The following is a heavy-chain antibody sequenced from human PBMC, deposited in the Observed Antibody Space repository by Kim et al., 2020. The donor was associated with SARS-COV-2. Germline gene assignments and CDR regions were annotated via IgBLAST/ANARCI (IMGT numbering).Heavy chain of an antibody. V-gene: IGHV3-30*18. CDR2: ISYDGSRK. Sequence: GGSLRLSCAASRFSFSTYGMHWVRQAPGKGLERVAVISYDGSRKYYADSVKGRFTISRDNSKNTLYLQMNSLRPEDTAVYYCAKDHSGYDLNYYNYYGMDVWGQGSTVTVSS. CDR1: RFSFSTYG. CDR3: AKDHSGYDLNYYNYYGMDV. J-gene: IGHJ6*02. D-gene: IGHD5-12*01.